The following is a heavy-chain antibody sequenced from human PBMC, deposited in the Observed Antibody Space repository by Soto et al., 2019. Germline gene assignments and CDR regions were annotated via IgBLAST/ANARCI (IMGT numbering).Heavy chain of an antibody. Sequence: QVQLVQSGDEVKKPGASVKVSCKASGYIFVNYGIAWVRQAPGQGLEWMGWISPYTGNTHSASKVQGRLTMTTDTPTSTAYMDLRSLTSDDTAVYYCAMVDNYVTPTPQDVWGQGTTVTVSS. CDR1: GYIFVNYG. CDR3: AMVDNYVTPTPQDV. D-gene: IGHD3-16*01. V-gene: IGHV1-18*01. CDR2: ISPYTGNT. J-gene: IGHJ6*02.